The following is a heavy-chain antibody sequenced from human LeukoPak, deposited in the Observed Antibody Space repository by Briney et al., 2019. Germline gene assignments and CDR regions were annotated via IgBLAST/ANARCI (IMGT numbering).Heavy chain of an antibody. J-gene: IGHJ4*02. CDR1: GFTFEDYT. CDR3: VRPLHTAIAVTGTLHY. Sequence: GGSLRLSCEASGFTFEDYTMHWVRQIPGEGLEWLSLISWDGGSTYYADSIKGRFTMARDNDRDSLYLLMDSLRAEDTGLYYCVRPLHTAIAVTGTLHYWGQGTLVTVSS. V-gene: IGHV3-43*01. CDR2: ISWDGGST. D-gene: IGHD6-19*01.